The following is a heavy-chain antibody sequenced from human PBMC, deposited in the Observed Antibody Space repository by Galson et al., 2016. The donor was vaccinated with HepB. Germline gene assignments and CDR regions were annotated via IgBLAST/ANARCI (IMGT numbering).Heavy chain of an antibody. D-gene: IGHD5-24*01. V-gene: IGHV2-5*02. CDR3: ARRPGRGDGSAFDL. Sequence: PALVTPTQTLTLTCTLSGFSLRSNDVGVAWTRQAPGKALEWLTIIYWDGEKKYIPSLRGRLTITEDTSKNQVVLTLTNVDSLATGTYYCARRPGRGDGSAFDLWGRGTLVTVSS. CDR1: GFSLRSNDVG. CDR2: IYWDGEK. J-gene: IGHJ2*01.